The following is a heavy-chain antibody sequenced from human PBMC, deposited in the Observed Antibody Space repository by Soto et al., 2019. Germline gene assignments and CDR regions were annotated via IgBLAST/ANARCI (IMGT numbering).Heavy chain of an antibody. CDR3: AHRPSGWYLFDY. CDR1: GFSLSTSGLG. D-gene: IGHD6-19*01. V-gene: IGHV2-5*01. CDR2: IYWNDDK. J-gene: IGHJ4*02. Sequence: QITLKESGPTLVRPTQTLTLTCTFSGFSLSTSGLGVGWIRQPPGKALEWLALIYWNDDKRYRPSLKARLTITNDISKNQVVLTMTNMDPVDTATYYCAHRPSGWYLFDYWGQGTLVTVSS.